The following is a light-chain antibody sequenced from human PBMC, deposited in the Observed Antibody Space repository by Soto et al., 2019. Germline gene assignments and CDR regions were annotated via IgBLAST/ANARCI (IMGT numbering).Light chain of an antibody. J-gene: IGKJ1*01. V-gene: IGKV3-20*01. CDR1: QSISGTF. CDR2: GAT. Sequence: EMVLTQSPGTLSLSPGERATLSCRASQSISGTFLAWYQHKSGQAHRVLIYGATRRATGIPDRFSGSGSGTDFTPTISILEPEDSAFYYRQQYYSTWTFGQGTKVEVK. CDR3: QQYYSTWT.